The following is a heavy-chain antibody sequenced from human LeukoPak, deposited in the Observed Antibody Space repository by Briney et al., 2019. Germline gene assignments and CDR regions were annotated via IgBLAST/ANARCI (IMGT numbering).Heavy chain of an antibody. Sequence: GGSLRLSCAASGFTFSSYWMSWVRQAPGKGLEWVANIKQDGSEKYYVDSVKGRFTISRDNAKNSLYLQMNSLRAEDTAVYYCARASFYDFWSGYYLPYYFDYWGQGTLVTVSS. CDR2: IKQDGSEK. J-gene: IGHJ4*02. CDR1: GFTFSSYW. CDR3: ARASFYDFWSGYYLPYYFDY. D-gene: IGHD3-3*01. V-gene: IGHV3-7*01.